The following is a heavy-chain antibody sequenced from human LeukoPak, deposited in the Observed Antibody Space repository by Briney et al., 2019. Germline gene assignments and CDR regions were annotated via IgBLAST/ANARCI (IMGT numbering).Heavy chain of an antibody. Sequence: GASVKVSCKASGCTFTSYYMHWVRQAPGQGLEWMGIINPSGGSTSYAQKFQGRVTMTRDMSTSTVYMELSSLISEDTAVYFCARDGTLGFSGYFDYWGQGTLVTVSS. CDR2: INPSGGST. D-gene: IGHD3-22*01. CDR3: ARDGTLGFSGYFDY. V-gene: IGHV1-46*01. CDR1: GCTFTSYY. J-gene: IGHJ4*02.